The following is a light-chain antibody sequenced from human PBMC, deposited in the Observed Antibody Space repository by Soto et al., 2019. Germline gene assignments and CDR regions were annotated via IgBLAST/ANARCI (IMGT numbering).Light chain of an antibody. V-gene: IGLV2-8*01. CDR2: EVT. J-gene: IGLJ2*01. CDR3: SSYAGSDNYVV. CDR1: SSDGGGYNY. Sequence: SALTQPPSASGSPGQSVTISCTGTSSDGGGYNYVSWYQQHPGKVTKLMIYEVTKRPSGVPDRFSGSKSGNTASLTVSGLQAEDEADYYCSSYAGSDNYVVFGGGTKVTVL.